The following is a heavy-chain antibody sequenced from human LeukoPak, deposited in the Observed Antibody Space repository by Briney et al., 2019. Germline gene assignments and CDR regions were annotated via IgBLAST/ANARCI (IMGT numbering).Heavy chain of an antibody. CDR3: ARYSSSSLGAGGFDY. J-gene: IGHJ4*02. D-gene: IGHD6-6*01. CDR2: IYYSVGT. V-gene: IGHV4-59*08. Sequence: SETLSLTCTVSGGSISSYYWNWIWQPPGKGLEWIGYIYYSVGTNYNPSLNSPVTISVDTSKNQFSLKLSSVTAADTAVYYCARYSSSSLGAGGFDYWGQGILVTVSS. CDR1: GGSISSYY.